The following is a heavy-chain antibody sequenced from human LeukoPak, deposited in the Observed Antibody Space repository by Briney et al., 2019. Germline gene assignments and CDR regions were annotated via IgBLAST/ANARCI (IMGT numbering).Heavy chain of an antibody. CDR1: SGSITSNSYY. Sequence: PSETLSLTCTVSSGSITSNSYYWVWIRQPPGMGLEWIRSKFYSGGTYYNPSLKSRVTLSVDASKNQFSLKLSSVTAADTAVYYCAIGNSLLRPRSSGWGGAFDIWGQGTLVTVSS. V-gene: IGHV4-39*07. J-gene: IGHJ3*02. CDR2: KFYSGGT. CDR3: AIGNSLLRPRSSGWGGAFDI. D-gene: IGHD6-19*01.